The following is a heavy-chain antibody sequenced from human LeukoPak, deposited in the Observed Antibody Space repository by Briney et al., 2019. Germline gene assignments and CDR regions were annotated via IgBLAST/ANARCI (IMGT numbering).Heavy chain of an antibody. CDR3: ARGDGYNDAEYLHL. CDR1: AFPYSSYG. J-gene: IGHJ1*01. CDR2: IWYDRSNK. Sequence: PGRTLGLSRASSAFPYSSYGKLWVRQAPAKGWEWVAIIWYDRSNKYDGDFVKGRFTIARDNSKKTLYLQMNSLRVEDTAVYYCARGDGYNDAEYLHLWGQGTLVTVS. D-gene: IGHD5-24*01. V-gene: IGHV3-33*01.